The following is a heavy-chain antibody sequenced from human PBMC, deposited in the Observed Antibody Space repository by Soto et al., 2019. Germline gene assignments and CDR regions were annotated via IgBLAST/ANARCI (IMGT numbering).Heavy chain of an antibody. Sequence: GGSLRLSCAASGFTFSSDEMNWVRQAPGKGLEWVSYISSSGSTIYYADSVKGRFTISRDNAKNSLYLQMNSLRAEDTAVYYCARDRAYCGYDRSSLHYYYGMDVWGQGTTVTVSS. V-gene: IGHV3-48*03. J-gene: IGHJ6*02. CDR2: ISSSGSTI. D-gene: IGHD2-21*01. CDR3: ARDRAYCGYDRSSLHYYYGMDV. CDR1: GFTFSSDE.